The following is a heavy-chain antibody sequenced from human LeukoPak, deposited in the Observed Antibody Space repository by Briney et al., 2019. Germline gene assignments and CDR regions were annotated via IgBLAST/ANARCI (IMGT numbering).Heavy chain of an antibody. CDR3: ARDRGEAVAGYYFDY. CDR1: GGTFSSYA. D-gene: IGHD6-19*01. J-gene: IGHJ4*02. Sequence: GASVKVSCKASGGTFSSYAISWVRQAPGQGLEWMGGIIPIFGTANYAQKFQGRVTITADESTSTAYMELSSLRSEDTAVYYCARDRGEAVAGYYFDYWGQGTLVTVSS. CDR2: IIPIFGTA. V-gene: IGHV1-69*13.